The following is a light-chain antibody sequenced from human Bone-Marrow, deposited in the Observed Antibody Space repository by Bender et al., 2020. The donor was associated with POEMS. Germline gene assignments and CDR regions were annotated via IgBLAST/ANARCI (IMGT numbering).Light chain of an antibody. CDR2: QDT. CDR3: QAWDTYSVI. V-gene: IGLV3-1*01. J-gene: IGLJ2*01. Sequence: SYEVTQPPSVSVSPGQTASITCSVDDLGAKYVAWYQQNPGQSPVLVIYQDTKRPSGIPERFSGSNSGNTATLTISGTQAMDEADYYGQAWDTYSVIFGGGTKLTVL. CDR1: DLGAKY.